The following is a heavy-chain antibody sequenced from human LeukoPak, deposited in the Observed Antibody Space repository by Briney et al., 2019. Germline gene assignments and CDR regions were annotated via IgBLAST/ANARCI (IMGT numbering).Heavy chain of an antibody. CDR1: GGSISSYY. Sequence: SETLSLTCTVSGGSISSYYWSWIRQPPGKGLEWIGYIYYSGSTNYNPSLKSRVTISVDTSKNQFSLKLSSVTAADTAVYYCARVGGYSGYARSWGQGTLVTVSS. CDR2: IYYSGST. D-gene: IGHD5-12*01. V-gene: IGHV4-59*01. CDR3: ARVGGYSGYARS. J-gene: IGHJ4*02.